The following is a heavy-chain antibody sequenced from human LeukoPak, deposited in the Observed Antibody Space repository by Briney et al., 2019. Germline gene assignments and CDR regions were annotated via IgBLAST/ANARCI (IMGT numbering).Heavy chain of an antibody. CDR2: ISGDGGKT. J-gene: IGHJ4*02. CDR1: GFNFDDYA. CDR3: AKDIHERGYLEY. D-gene: IGHD1-1*01. Sequence: GGSLRLSCAPSGFNFDDYAMHWVRQVPGKGLEWVSLISGDGGKTFYADSVKGRFTISRDNRKNSLYLQMNSLRTEDTALYYCAKDIHERGYLEYWGQGTLVTVSS. V-gene: IGHV3-43*02.